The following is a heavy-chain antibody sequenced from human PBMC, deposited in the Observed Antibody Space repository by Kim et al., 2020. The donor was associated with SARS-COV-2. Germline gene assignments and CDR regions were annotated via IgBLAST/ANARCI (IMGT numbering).Heavy chain of an antibody. J-gene: IGHJ4*02. D-gene: IGHD3-16*01. CDR3: ARAPSAKPFFDY. V-gene: IGHV4-59*01. CDR2: T. Sequence: TFHTPPLESRVPISVDTSRNQFSLELTSVTAADTAVYYCARAPSAKPFFDYWGQGALVTVSS.